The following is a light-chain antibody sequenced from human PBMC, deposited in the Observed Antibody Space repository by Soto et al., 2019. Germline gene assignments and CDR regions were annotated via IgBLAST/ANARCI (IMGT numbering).Light chain of an antibody. Sequence: QSALTQPASVSGSSGQSITISCTGTSSDVGGYNYVSWYQQHPGKAPKLMIYAVSNRPSGVSNRFSGSKSGNTASLTISGLQAEDEADYYCSSYTSSSTLYVFGTGTKVTVL. CDR1: SSDVGGYNY. CDR2: AVS. V-gene: IGLV2-14*01. J-gene: IGLJ1*01. CDR3: SSYTSSSTLYV.